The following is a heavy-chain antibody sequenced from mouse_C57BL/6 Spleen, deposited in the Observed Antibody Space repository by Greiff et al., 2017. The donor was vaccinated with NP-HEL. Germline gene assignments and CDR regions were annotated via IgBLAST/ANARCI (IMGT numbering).Heavy chain of an antibody. D-gene: IGHD1-1*01. J-gene: IGHJ3*01. V-gene: IGHV1-82*01. Sequence: QVQLQQSGPELVKPGASVKISCKASGYSFSSSWMNWVKQRPGKGLEWIGRIYPGDGDTNYNGKFKGKATLTADKSSSTAYMQLSSRTSEDSAFYCCAGYYYGSSPFAYWGQGTLVTVSA. CDR1: GYSFSSSW. CDR2: IYPGDGDT. CDR3: AGYYYGSSPFAY.